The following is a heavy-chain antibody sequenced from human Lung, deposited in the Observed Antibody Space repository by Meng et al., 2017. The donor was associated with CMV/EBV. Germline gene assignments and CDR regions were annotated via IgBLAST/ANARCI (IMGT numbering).Heavy chain of an antibody. V-gene: IGHV3-7*01. CDR3: ARDPRGINIVVVHNGMDV. CDR2: IKQDGSEK. CDR1: GFTFSSYW. D-gene: IGHD2-2*01. Sequence: GGSLRLSCAVSGFTFSSYWMSWVRQAPGKGLEWVANIKQDGSEKYYVDSVKGRFTISRDNAKNSLYLQMNSLRAEDTAVYYCARDPRGINIVVVHNGMDVWGQGTTVTVSS. J-gene: IGHJ6*02.